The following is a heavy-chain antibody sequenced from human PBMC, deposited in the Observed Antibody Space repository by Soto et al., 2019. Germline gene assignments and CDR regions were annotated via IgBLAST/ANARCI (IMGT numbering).Heavy chain of an antibody. Sequence: QGQLQESGPGLVKPSQTLSLTCTVSGGSIPNSGYYWSWSRPHPGEGLEWIGFTANSGRTSYNPCLTRRVTISVDTSSNQFSLNLTSVTAADTAVYYCARGGGSTKVDYWGQGTLVTVSP. J-gene: IGHJ4*02. CDR1: GGSIPNSGYY. D-gene: IGHD2-2*01. CDR3: ARGGGSTKVDY. CDR2: TANSGRT. V-gene: IGHV4-31*03.